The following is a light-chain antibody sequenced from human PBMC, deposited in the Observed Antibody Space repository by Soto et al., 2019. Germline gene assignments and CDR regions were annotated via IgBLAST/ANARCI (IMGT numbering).Light chain of an antibody. V-gene: IGLV1-44*01. Sequence: QSVLKQPPSVSGAPGQRVTSSCSGSSSNIGSNTVNWYQQLPGTAPKLLIYSNDQRPSGVPDRFSASKSGTSASLAISGLQSEDESDHYCAALDESVSGYVWRTMSKVT. J-gene: IGLJ1*01. CDR3: AALDESVSGYV. CDR2: SND. CDR1: SSNIGSNT.